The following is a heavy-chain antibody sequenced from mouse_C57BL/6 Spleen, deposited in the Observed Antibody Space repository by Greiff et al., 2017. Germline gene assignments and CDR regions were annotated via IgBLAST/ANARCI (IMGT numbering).Heavy chain of an antibody. J-gene: IGHJ2*01. CDR1: GFTFSNYW. Sequence: EVKLEESGGGLVQPGGSMKLSCVASGFTFSNYWMNWVRQSPEKGLEWVAQIRLKSDNYATHYAESVKGRFTISRDDSKSSVYLQMNNLRAEATGIYYCTARQLRPYWGQGTTLTVSS. D-gene: IGHD3-2*02. CDR2: IRLKSDNYAT. CDR3: TARQLRPY. V-gene: IGHV6-3*01.